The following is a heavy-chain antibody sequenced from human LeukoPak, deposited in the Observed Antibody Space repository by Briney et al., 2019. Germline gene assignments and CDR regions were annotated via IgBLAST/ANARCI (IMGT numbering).Heavy chain of an antibody. Sequence: TGGSLRLSCAASGFTFSSYAMSWVRQAPGKGLEWIGSIYYSGSTYYNPSLKSRVTISVDTSKNQFSLKLSSVTAADTAVYYCARHSMFRAAADFDYWGQGTLVTVSS. CDR1: GFTFSSYA. J-gene: IGHJ4*02. D-gene: IGHD6-13*01. CDR3: ARHSMFRAAADFDY. CDR2: IYYSGST. V-gene: IGHV4-39*01.